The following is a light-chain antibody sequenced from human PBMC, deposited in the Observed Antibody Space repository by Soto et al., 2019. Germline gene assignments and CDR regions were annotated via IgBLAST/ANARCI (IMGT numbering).Light chain of an antibody. J-gene: IGKJ1*01. CDR1: ESLVHSDGNTY. CDR3: MQGTHWPRT. CDR2: KVS. Sequence: DVVMTQSPLSLPVTLGQPASISCRSSESLVHSDGNTYLSWLQQGPGQSPRRLIYKVSNRDSGVPDRFSGSGSGTDFTLKISRVEAEDVGVYYCMQGTHWPRTFGQGTKVDIK. V-gene: IGKV2-30*02.